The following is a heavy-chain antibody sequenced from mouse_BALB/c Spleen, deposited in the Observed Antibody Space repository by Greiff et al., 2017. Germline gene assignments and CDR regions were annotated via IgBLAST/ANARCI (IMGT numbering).Heavy chain of an antibody. V-gene: IGHV2-4-1*01. CDR2: IWSGGST. CDR1: GFSLTSYG. Sequence: VQLQQSGPGLVQPSQSLSITCTVSGFSLTSYGVHWVRQSPGKGLEWLGVIWSGGSTDYNSAFMSRLSISKDNSKSQVFLKMNSLQTDDTAMYYCARGGRYDGFAYWGQGTLVTVSA. J-gene: IGHJ3*01. D-gene: IGHD2-14*01. CDR3: ARGGRYDGFAY.